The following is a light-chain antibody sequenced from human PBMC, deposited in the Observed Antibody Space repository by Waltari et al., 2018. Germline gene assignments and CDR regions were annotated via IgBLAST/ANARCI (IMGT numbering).Light chain of an antibody. Sequence: QTVVTQEPSLSVSPGGTVTLTCDLSSGSLSTTSYATWYQLTPGQAPRTLVYKANARSSGVPDRFSGPILGNTAALTITGAQADDESDYYCALYVGSGIWVFGGGTRLTVL. J-gene: IGLJ3*02. CDR1: SGSLSTTSY. CDR2: KAN. CDR3: ALYVGSGIWV. V-gene: IGLV8-61*01.